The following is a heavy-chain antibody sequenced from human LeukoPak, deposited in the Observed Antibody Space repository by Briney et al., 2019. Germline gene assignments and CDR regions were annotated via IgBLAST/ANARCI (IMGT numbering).Heavy chain of an antibody. Sequence: GGSLRLSCAASGFTFSSYGMHWVRQAPGKGLEWVAVIWYDGSNKYYADSVKGRFTISRDNSKNTLYLQMNSLRAEDTAVYYCARVSAIGSSSWYYFDYWGQGTLVTVSS. CDR3: ARVSAIGSSSWYYFDY. CDR1: GFTFSSYG. J-gene: IGHJ4*02. V-gene: IGHV3-33*01. D-gene: IGHD6-13*01. CDR2: IWYDGSNK.